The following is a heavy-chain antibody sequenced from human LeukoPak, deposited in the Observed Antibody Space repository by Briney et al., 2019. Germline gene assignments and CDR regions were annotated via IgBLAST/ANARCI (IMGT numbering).Heavy chain of an antibody. CDR1: GFIFSKAK. J-gene: IGHJ4*02. CDR2: IKSKTDGGTT. CDR3: TTLYSYEID. Sequence: GGSLRLSCAASGFIFSKAKMSWVRQAPGKGLEWVGRIKSKTDGGTTNYAAPVKDRFTISRDDSKNMLYLQMDSLKTEDTAVYYCTTLYSYEIDRGQGTLVTVSS. D-gene: IGHD5-18*01. V-gene: IGHV3-15*01.